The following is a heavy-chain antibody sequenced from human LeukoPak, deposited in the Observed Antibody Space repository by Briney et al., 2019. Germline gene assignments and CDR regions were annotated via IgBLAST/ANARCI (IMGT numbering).Heavy chain of an antibody. V-gene: IGHV1-2*02. J-gene: IGHJ6*03. CDR3: ARDFIAVAGFSGSYYYYYYMDV. Sequence: GASVKVSCKASGYTFTGYYMHWVRQAPGQGLEWMGWINPNSGGTNYAQKFQGRVTMTRDTSISTAYMELTTLRSDDTAVYYCARDFIAVAGFSGSYYYYYYMDVWGKGTTVTVSS. CDR2: INPNSGGT. D-gene: IGHD6-19*01. CDR1: GYTFTGYY.